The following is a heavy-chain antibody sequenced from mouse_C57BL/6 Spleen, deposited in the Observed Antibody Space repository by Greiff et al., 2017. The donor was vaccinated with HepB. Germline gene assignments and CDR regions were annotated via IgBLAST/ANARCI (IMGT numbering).Heavy chain of an antibody. D-gene: IGHD2-10*01. Sequence: QVQLKESGPGLVQPSQRLSITCTVSGFSLTSYGVHWVRQPPGKGLEWLGVIWSGGSTDYNAAFISRLSISKDNSKSQVFFKMNSLQADDTAIYYCATPYYYYAMDYWGQGTSVTVSS. J-gene: IGHJ4*01. CDR1: GFSLTSYG. CDR2: IWSGGST. V-gene: IGHV2-4*01. CDR3: ATPYYYYAMDY.